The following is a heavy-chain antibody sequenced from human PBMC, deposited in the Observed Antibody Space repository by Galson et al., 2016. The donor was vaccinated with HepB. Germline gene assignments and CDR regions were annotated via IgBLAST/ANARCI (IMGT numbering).Heavy chain of an antibody. Sequence: SLRLSCAASEFTFSSYAMHWVRQAPGKGLEWVAGLSYNGLNQHYPDSLMGRFTVSRDNSKSIMYLQMDGLRPDDTAVYYCTKQVAEGGLGDTWGQGTVVTVSS. D-gene: IGHD2-15*01. V-gene: IGHV3-30*18. CDR2: LSYNGLNQ. CDR1: EFTFSSYA. J-gene: IGHJ5*02. CDR3: TKQVAEGGLGDT.